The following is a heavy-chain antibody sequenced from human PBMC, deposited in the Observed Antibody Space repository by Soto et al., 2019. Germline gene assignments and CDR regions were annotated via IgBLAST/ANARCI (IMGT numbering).Heavy chain of an antibody. J-gene: IGHJ4*02. CDR1: GDSISSYY. D-gene: IGHD5-12*01. CDR2: LYYGRSA. Sequence: SEALSLTCAVSGDSISSYYCMWIRQPPGKGLESIGYLYYGRSANYNPSLKSRVTLSVDTSTNQCSLTLSSMTAADTAVYYCARDPDIVATDPLKYRDGYPSGFDYWGQGTLVTVSS. V-gene: IGHV4-59*01. CDR3: ARDPDIVATDPLKYRDGYPSGFDY.